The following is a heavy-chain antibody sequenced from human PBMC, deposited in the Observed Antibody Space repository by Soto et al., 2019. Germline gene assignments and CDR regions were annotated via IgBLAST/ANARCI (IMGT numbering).Heavy chain of an antibody. D-gene: IGHD4-17*01. J-gene: IGHJ4*02. V-gene: IGHV4-31*03. CDR2: IYYSGSS. CDR1: GGSISTGGYY. Sequence: QVQLQESGPGLVKPSQTLSLTCTVSGGSISTGGYYWTWIRQHPGKGLEWVGYIYYSGSSYYNPSLKSRVTISVDTSKNPFSLKLSSVTAADTAVYYFARGLSVTLFDNWGQGTLVTVSS. CDR3: ARGLSVTLFDN.